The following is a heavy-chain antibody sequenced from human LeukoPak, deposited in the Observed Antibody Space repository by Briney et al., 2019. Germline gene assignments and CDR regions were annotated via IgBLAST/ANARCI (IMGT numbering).Heavy chain of an antibody. CDR3: ARVGWVLRYAFDI. V-gene: IGHV3-48*03. CDR2: ISSRGSTI. D-gene: IGHD3-16*01. CDR1: GFSLSSYE. Sequence: GGSLRLSCEASGFSLSSYEMNWVRQAPGKGLEWVSHISSRGSTIYYADSVKGRFTISRDNAKNSLYLQMNSLRTEDTAVYYCARVGWVLRYAFDIWGQGTMVTVSS. J-gene: IGHJ3*02.